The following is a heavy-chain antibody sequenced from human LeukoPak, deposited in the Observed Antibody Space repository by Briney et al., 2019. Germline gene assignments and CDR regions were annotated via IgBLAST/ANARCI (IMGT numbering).Heavy chain of an antibody. V-gene: IGHV1-18*01. Sequence: WASVKVSCKASGYTFTSYGISWVRQAPGQGLEWMGWISAYNGNTNYAQKLQGRVTMTTDTSASTAYMELRSLRSDDTAVYYCARDRLRASFDYWGQGTLVTVSS. CDR1: GYTFTSYG. J-gene: IGHJ4*02. CDR3: ARDRLRASFDY. CDR2: ISAYNGNT.